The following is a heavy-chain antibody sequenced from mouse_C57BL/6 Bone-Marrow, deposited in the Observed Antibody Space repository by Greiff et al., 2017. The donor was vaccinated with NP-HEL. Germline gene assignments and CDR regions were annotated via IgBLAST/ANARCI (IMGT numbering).Heavy chain of an antibody. CDR1: GFNIKDDY. Sequence: EVKLVESGAELVRPGASVKLSCTASGFNIKDDYMHWVKQRPEQGLEWIGWIDPENGDTEYASKFQGKATITADTSSNTAYLQLSSLTSEDTAVYYCTTHDGYYWFAYWGQGTLVTVSA. V-gene: IGHV14-4*01. CDR2: IDPENGDT. CDR3: TTHDGYYWFAY. J-gene: IGHJ3*01. D-gene: IGHD2-3*01.